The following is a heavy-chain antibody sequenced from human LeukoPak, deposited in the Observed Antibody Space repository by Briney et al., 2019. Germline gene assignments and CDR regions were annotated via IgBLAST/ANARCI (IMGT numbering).Heavy chain of an antibody. V-gene: IGHV3-9*03. CDR2: ISWNSGSI. D-gene: IGHD6-13*01. CDR1: GFTFDDYA. J-gene: IGHJ4*02. Sequence: GGSLRLSCAASGFTFDDYAMHWVRQAPGKGLEWVSGISWNSGSIGYADSVKGRFTISRDNAKNSLYLQMNSLRAEDMALYYCAKSASSGIAAAGPGSPLDYWGQGTLVTVSS. CDR3: AKSASSGIAAAGPGSPLDY.